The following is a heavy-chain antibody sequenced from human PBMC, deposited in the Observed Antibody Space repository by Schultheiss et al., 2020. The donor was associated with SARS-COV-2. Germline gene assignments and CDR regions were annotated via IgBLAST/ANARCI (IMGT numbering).Heavy chain of an antibody. CDR3: ARDSRNPWLVEGGGNWFDP. D-gene: IGHD6-19*01. Sequence: GGSLRLSCAASRFTFSKYAMHWVRQAPGKGLEWVAVISCNGSNKYYADSVKGRFTISRDNAKSSLYLQMNSLRVDDTAVYYCARDSRNPWLVEGGGNWFDPWGQGTLVTVSS. J-gene: IGHJ5*02. CDR2: ISCNGSNK. CDR1: RFTFSKYA. V-gene: IGHV3-30*03.